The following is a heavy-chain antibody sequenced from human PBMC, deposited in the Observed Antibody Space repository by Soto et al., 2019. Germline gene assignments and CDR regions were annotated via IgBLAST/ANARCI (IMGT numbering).Heavy chain of an antibody. V-gene: IGHV4-34*01. CDR3: ARGARVVLDVADRPVGSIWLGP. CDR1: GGSFNGYY. Sequence: QVLLQQWGAGLVKPSETLSLTCAVSGGSFNGYYWHWIRQAPGKGLEWIGEITHNGRTSYNPSLKCRVSISVDTSKNQVSLNVTSVSAADTAMYYCARGARVVLDVADRPVGSIWLGPWGQGSLVAVSA. J-gene: IGHJ5*02. D-gene: IGHD1-26*01. CDR2: ITHNGRT.